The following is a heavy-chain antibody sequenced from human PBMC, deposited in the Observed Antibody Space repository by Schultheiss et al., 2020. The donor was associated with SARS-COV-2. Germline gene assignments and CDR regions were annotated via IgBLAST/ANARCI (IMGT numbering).Heavy chain of an antibody. CDR1: GGSISSSSYY. J-gene: IGHJ4*02. D-gene: IGHD2-15*01. V-gene: IGHV4-39*01. Sequence: SQTLSLTCTVSGGSISSSSYYWGWIRQPPGKGLEWIGSIYYSGSTYYNPSLKSRVTISVDTSKNQFSLKLSSVTAADTAVYYCARSPDISGGEFGYWGQGTLVTVSS. CDR3: ARSPDISGGEFGY. CDR2: IYYSGST.